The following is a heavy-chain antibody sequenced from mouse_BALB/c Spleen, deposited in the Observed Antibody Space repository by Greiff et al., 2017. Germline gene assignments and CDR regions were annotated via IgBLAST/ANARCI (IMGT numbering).Heavy chain of an antibody. J-gene: IGHJ3*01. Sequence: DVKLQESGPDLVKPSQSLSLTCTVTGYSITSGYSWHWIRQFPGNKLEWMGYIHYSGSTNYNPSLKSRISITRDTSKNQFFLQLNSVTTEDTATYYCARIDGNYDVFAYWGQGTLVTVSA. CDR3: ARIDGNYDVFAY. CDR2: IHYSGST. CDR1: GYSITSGYS. D-gene: IGHD2-1*01. V-gene: IGHV3-1*02.